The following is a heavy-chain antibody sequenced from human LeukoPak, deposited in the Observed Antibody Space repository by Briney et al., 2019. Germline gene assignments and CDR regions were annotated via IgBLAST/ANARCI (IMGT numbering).Heavy chain of an antibody. CDR2: ISSTGTTI. CDR1: GFTFSSYG. D-gene: IGHD2-8*02. Sequence: GGTLRLSCAASGFTFSSYGMNWVRQAPGKGLEWVSYISSTGTTIYYADSVKGRFTISRDNAKNSLYLQMNSLRAEDTAVYYCARDTGGRGWFDPWGQGTLVTVSS. V-gene: IGHV3-48*04. J-gene: IGHJ5*02. CDR3: ARDTGGRGWFDP.